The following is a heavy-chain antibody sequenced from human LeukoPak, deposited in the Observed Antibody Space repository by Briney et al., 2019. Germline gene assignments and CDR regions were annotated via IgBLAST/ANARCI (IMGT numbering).Heavy chain of an antibody. CDR1: GFSFSSYP. CDR2: ISYDGSNK. CDR3: AREDGYGSSWGYFDY. J-gene: IGHJ4*02. D-gene: IGHD6-13*01. Sequence: GSLRLSCAASGFSFSSYPMDWVRQAPRQGLEWVAVISYDGSNKYYADSVKGRFTISRDNSKNTLYLQMNSLRGEDTAVYYCAREDGYGSSWGYFDYWGQGTLVTVSS. V-gene: IGHV3-30-3*01.